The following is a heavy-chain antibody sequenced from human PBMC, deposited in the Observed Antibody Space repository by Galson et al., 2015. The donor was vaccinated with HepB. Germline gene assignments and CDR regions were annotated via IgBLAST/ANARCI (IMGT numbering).Heavy chain of an antibody. CDR2: ISYDGSNK. Sequence: SLRLSCAASGFIFSSYAMHWVRQAPGKGLEWVALISYDGSNKFYADSVKGRFTVSRDNSKNTLYLQMNSLRAEDTAVYYCARNGECSGYYCDYYYYGMDVWGQGTTVTVSS. D-gene: IGHD3-22*01. J-gene: IGHJ6*02. CDR1: GFIFSSYA. CDR3: ARNGECSGYYCDYYYYGMDV. V-gene: IGHV3-30-3*01.